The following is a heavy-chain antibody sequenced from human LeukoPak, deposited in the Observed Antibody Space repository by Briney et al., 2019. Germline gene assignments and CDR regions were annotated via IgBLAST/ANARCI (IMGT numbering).Heavy chain of an antibody. CDR1: GYTLTGYY. CDR2: INPNSGGT. D-gene: IGHD6-19*01. Sequence: ASVKVSCKASGYTLTGYYMHWVRQAPGQGLEWMGRINPNSGGTDYAQKFQGRVTMTRDTSISTAYMELSRLRSDDTAVYYCARGRRTGIAVAGSELGYWGQGTLVTVSS. J-gene: IGHJ4*02. CDR3: ARGRRTGIAVAGSELGY. V-gene: IGHV1-2*06.